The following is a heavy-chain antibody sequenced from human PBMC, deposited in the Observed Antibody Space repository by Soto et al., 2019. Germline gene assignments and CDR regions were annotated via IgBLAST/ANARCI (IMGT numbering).Heavy chain of an antibody. CDR3: AKEVSLGSTVDLGY. D-gene: IGHD7-27*01. CDR2: ISGSGGST. V-gene: IGHV3-23*01. J-gene: IGHJ4*02. Sequence: EGSLRRYCAASGFTFTIFAMSWVRQSPGKGLEWVSTISGSGGSTYYADAVKGRFTISRDNSMGTLYLQMKSLRVEDTAIYYCAKEVSLGSTVDLGYWGQGTLVIVSS. CDR1: GFTFTIFA.